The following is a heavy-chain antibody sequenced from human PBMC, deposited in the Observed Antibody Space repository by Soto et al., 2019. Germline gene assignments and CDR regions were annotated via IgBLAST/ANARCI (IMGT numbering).Heavy chain of an antibody. D-gene: IGHD3-10*01. V-gene: IGHV4-31*03. CDR1: GGSISSGGYY. CDR3: ARDGGYGSGSYRFDY. J-gene: IGHJ4*02. CDR2: IYYSGST. Sequence: QVQLQESGPGLVKPSQTLSLTCTVSGGSISSGGYYWSWIRQHPGKGLEWIGYIYYSGSTSYNPSLKSRVTISLDTSKNQSSLKLSSVSAADTAVYYCARDGGYGSGSYRFDYWGQGTLVTVSS.